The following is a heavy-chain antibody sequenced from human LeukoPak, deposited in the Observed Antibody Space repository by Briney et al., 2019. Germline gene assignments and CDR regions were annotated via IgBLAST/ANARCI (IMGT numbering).Heavy chain of an antibody. CDR1: GFTFSSYW. CDR3: ARDFYDGFALDY. CDR2: IKQDGSEK. D-gene: IGHD2/OR15-2a*01. J-gene: IGHJ4*02. V-gene: IGHV3-7*01. Sequence: HPGGSLRLSCAASGFTFSSYWMSWVRQAPGKGLEWVANIKQDGSEKYYVDSVKGRFTISRDNARNSLYLQMDNLRAEDTGVYYCARDFYDGFALDYWGQGTLVTVSS.